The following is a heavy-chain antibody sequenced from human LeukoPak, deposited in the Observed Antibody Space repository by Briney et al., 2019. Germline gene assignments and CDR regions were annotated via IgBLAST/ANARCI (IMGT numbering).Heavy chain of an antibody. D-gene: IGHD3-10*01. CDR3: ARDGRFGELLGLDAFDI. CDR1: GYTFTSYY. CDR2: INPSGGST. V-gene: IGHV1-46*01. Sequence: ASVKVSCKASGYTFTSYYMHWVRQAPGQGLEWMGIINPSGGSTSYAQKFQGRVTMTRDTSTSTVYMELSSLRSEDTAVYYCARDGRFGELLGLDAFDIWGQGTVVTVSS. J-gene: IGHJ3*02.